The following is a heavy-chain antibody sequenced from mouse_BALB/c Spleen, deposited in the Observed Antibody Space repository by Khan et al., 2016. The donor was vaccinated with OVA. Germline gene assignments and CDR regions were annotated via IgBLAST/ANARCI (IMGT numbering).Heavy chain of an antibody. V-gene: IGHV5-6*01. D-gene: IGHD4-1*01. Sequence: EVELVESGGDLVKPGGSLKLSCAAPGFTFSNYGMSWVRQTPDKRLERVATISSGGDYTYYPDSVKGRFTILRDNAKNTLYLQMSSLKSEDTAMYHYASHLTGSIAYWGQGTLVTVSA. CDR1: GFTFSNYG. CDR2: ISSGGDYT. CDR3: ASHLTGSIAY. J-gene: IGHJ3*01.